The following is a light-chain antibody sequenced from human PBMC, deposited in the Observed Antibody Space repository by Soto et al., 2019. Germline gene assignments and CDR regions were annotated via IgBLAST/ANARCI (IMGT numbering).Light chain of an antibody. V-gene: IGLV2-11*01. CDR3: CLSPGSLTVL. J-gene: IGLJ3*02. Sequence: QSALTQPRSVSGSPGQSVTISCTATGSDVGDSSHVSWYQLHQGKAPKRRIYEVNNRPSGVPDRFSGSKSGSTASLTISGLQSEDEAEYSCCLSPGSLTVLFGGGTKLTVL. CDR2: EVN. CDR1: GSDVGDSSH.